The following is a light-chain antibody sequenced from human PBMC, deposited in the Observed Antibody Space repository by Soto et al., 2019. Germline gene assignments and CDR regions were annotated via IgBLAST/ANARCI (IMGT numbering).Light chain of an antibody. CDR1: QGISSY. CDR2: AAS. J-gene: IGKJ5*01. V-gene: IGKV1-39*01. Sequence: IQFTQSPSSLCASLGDRVTITCRASQGISSYLAWYQQKPGKAPKILIYAASTLPSGVPSRFSGSGSRTDFTLTISSLQPEDVATCYCQQSYSSPITFGQGTRLEIK. CDR3: QQSYSSPIT.